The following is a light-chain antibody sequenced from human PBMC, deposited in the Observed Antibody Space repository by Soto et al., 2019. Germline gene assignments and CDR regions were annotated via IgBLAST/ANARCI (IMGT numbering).Light chain of an antibody. Sequence: QSALTQPPSASGSPGQSVTISCTGTSSDVGGYNYVSWYQQHPGKVPKLMVYEVNKRPSGVPDRFSGSKSSKTASLTVSGIQAEEEADYYCTSYAGGNNVFGTGTKVTVL. CDR2: EVN. J-gene: IGLJ1*01. CDR3: TSYAGGNNV. V-gene: IGLV2-8*01. CDR1: SSDVGGYNY.